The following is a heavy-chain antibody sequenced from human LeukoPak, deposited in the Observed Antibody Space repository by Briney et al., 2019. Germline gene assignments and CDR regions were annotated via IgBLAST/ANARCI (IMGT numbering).Heavy chain of an antibody. Sequence: PGGSLRLSCAASGFTFSSYSMNWVRQAPGKGLEWVSCITTSSSYIYYEDSVEGRFTASRDNAKNSLYLQMNSLRAEDTAVYYCARDRPGDGAFDFWGQGTKVTVAS. V-gene: IGHV3-21*01. J-gene: IGHJ3*01. CDR1: GFTFSSYS. CDR2: ITTSSSYI. D-gene: IGHD1-1*01. CDR3: ARDRPGDGAFDF.